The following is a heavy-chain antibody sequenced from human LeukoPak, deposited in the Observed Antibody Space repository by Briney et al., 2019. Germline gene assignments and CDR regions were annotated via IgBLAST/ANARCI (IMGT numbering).Heavy chain of an antibody. J-gene: IGHJ4*02. D-gene: IGHD5-12*01. CDR2: IYHSGST. V-gene: IGHV4-31*03. Sequence: SETLSLTCTVSGASISSAGYYWSWLRQHPGQGLEWIGYIYHSGSTYYNPSLKRRVIISLDTSKNQFSLKVRSVTAADTAVYYCARDEGGVALLDFWGQGTPVTVSS. CDR1: GASISSAGYY. CDR3: ARDEGGVALLDF.